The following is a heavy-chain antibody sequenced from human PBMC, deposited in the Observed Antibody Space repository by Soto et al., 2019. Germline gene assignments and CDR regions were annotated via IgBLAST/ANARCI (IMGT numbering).Heavy chain of an antibody. J-gene: IGHJ6*02. D-gene: IGHD3-9*01. CDR2: INTAGSTK. V-gene: IGHV3-48*03. Sequence: PVGSLRLSGAASGFTFSNFEMHWVRQARGKGLEWVSYINTAGSTKYYAESVKGRFTISRDNARNPLFLQMNSLRAEDTAVYYCARAECSSPDCLTAYYSYGLDVWGQGSTVTVSS. CDR3: ARAECSSPDCLTAYYSYGLDV. CDR1: GFTFSNFE.